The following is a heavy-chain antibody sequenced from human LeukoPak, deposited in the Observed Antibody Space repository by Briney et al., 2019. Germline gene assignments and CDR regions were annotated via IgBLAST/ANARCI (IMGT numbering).Heavy chain of an antibody. Sequence: GGSLRLSCAASGFTFSSYSMNWVRQAPGKGLEGVSYISSSSSTIYYADSVKGRFTISRDNAKDTLYLHMNSLTAEDTAVYYCARGAKWAYYFDYWGQGTLVTVSS. CDR3: ARGAKWAYYFDY. J-gene: IGHJ4*02. CDR1: GFTFSSYS. CDR2: ISSSSSTI. V-gene: IGHV3-48*04. D-gene: IGHD1-26*01.